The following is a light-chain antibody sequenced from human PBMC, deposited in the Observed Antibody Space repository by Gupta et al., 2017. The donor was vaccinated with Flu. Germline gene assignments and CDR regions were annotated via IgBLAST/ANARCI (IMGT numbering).Light chain of an antibody. CDR2: DAS. CDR3: QQRSNWPPYT. V-gene: IGKV3-11*01. CDR1: QSVSSY. J-gene: IGKJ2*01. Sequence: VLTQSPATLSLSPGERATLSCRASQSVSSYLAWYQQKPGQAPRLLIYDASNRATGIPARFSGSGSGTDFTLTISSLEPEDFAVYYCQQRSNWPPYTFGQGTKLEIK.